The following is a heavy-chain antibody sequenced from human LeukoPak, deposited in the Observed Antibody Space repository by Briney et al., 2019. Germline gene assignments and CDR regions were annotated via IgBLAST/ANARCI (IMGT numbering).Heavy chain of an antibody. CDR3: ARQSNPSSYYDFWSGYYKY. V-gene: IGHV1-3*01. D-gene: IGHD3-3*01. Sequence: GGSLRLSCAASGFTFSSYGMHWVRQAPGQRLEWMGWINAGNGNTKYSQKFQGRVTITRDTSASTAYMELSSLRSEDTAVYYCARQSNPSSYYDFWSGYYKYWGQGTLVTVSS. CDR2: INAGNGNT. CDR1: GFTFSSYG. J-gene: IGHJ4*02.